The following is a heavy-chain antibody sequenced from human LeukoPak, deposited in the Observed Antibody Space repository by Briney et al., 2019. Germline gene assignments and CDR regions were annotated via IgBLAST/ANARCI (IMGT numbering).Heavy chain of an antibody. CDR2: IIPIFGTP. CDR1: GGTFSTYT. Sequence: ASVKVSCKASGGTFSTYTFAWVRQAPGQGPEWLGGIIPIFGTPNYAQKFQGRVTITADESTSTVFMELSSLRSEDTAVYYCARGLAQTIAYCGGDCYSASDWGQGTLVTVSS. J-gene: IGHJ4*02. V-gene: IGHV1-69*01. CDR3: ARGLAQTIAYCGGDCYSASD. D-gene: IGHD2-21*02.